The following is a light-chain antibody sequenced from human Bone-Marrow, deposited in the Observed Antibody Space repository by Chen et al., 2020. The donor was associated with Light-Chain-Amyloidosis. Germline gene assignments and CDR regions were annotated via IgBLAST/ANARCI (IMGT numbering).Light chain of an antibody. CDR3: QQYANSPIT. V-gene: IGKV3-20*01. J-gene: IGKJ5*01. Sequence: DIALTQSLGTLSVSPGERTTLFCRASQSVGNNFLAWYQQKPGQSPRLLIYRASARATGTPDRFSGSGSGTDFTLTVTRLEPDDSAVYYCQQYANSPITFGQGTRLEIK. CDR1: QSVGNNF. CDR2: RAS.